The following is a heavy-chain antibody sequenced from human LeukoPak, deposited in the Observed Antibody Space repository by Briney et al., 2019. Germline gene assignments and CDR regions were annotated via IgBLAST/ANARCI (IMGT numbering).Heavy chain of an antibody. CDR2: IKQDGSDE. Sequence: GGSLRLSCAASGFTFSSYSMNWVRQAPGKGLEWVANIKQDGSDENYVDSVKGRFTISRDNAKNSLYLQMNSLRAEDTGIYYCARNKRGDYWGQGTLVTVSS. CDR3: ARNKRGDY. V-gene: IGHV3-7*01. CDR1: GFTFSSYS. D-gene: IGHD1/OR15-1a*01. J-gene: IGHJ4*02.